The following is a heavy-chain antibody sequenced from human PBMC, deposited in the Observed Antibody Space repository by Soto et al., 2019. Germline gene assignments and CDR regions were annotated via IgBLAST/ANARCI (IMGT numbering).Heavy chain of an antibody. CDR2: INHSGST. D-gene: IGHD3-3*01. CDR1: GGSFSGYY. V-gene: IGHV4-34*01. Sequence: SETLSLTCAVYGGSFSGYYWTWIRQPPGKGLEWIGDINHSGSTNYNSSLKSRVTISVDTSKNQFSLKLSSVTAADTAVYYCARDFWSGYPHYYYYGMDVWGQGTTVTVSS. CDR3: ARDFWSGYPHYYYYGMDV. J-gene: IGHJ6*02.